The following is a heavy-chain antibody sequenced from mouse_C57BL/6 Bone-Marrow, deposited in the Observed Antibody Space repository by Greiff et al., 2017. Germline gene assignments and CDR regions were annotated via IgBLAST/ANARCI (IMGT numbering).Heavy chain of an antibody. CDR1: GYTFTDHT. Sequence: QVQLQQSDAELVKPGASVKISCKVSGYTFTDHTIHWMKQRPEQGLEWIGYIYPRDGSTKYNEKFKGKATLTADKSSSTAYMQLNSLTSEDSAVYFCARCGGLRRLVWYFDVWGTGTTVTVSS. D-gene: IGHD2-2*01. J-gene: IGHJ1*03. CDR3: ARCGGLRRLVWYFDV. CDR2: IYPRDGST. V-gene: IGHV1-78*01.